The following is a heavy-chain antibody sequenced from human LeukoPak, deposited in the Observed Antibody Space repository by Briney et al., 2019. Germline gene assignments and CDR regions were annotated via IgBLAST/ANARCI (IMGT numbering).Heavy chain of an antibody. Sequence: SETLSLTCAVYGGSFSGYYWSWIRQPPGKGLEWIGYIYYSGSTNYNPSLKSRVTISVDTSKNQFSLKLSSVTAADTAVYYCARGAAGYCSGGSCGYYYYYGMDVWGKGTTVTVSS. V-gene: IGHV4-59*01. CDR1: GGSFSGYY. D-gene: IGHD2-15*01. CDR3: ARGAAGYCSGGSCGYYYYYGMDV. J-gene: IGHJ6*04. CDR2: IYYSGST.